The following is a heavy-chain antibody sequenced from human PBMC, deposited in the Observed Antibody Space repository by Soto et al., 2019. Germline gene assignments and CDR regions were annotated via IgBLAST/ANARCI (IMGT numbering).Heavy chain of an antibody. J-gene: IGHJ4*02. CDR2: IGWDGEST. D-gene: IGHD5-12*01. CDR3: AKVGQLDITTGHAYFDH. Sequence: GGSLRLSCATSGYAFEDYAMHWVRQVPGKGLGWVSLIGWDGESTYYADPVKGRFTVSRDNSEKSLYLQMNSVRVDDTALYYCAKVGQLDITTGHAYFDHGGQGTLVTAPQ. CDR1: GYAFEDYA. V-gene: IGHV3-43D*04.